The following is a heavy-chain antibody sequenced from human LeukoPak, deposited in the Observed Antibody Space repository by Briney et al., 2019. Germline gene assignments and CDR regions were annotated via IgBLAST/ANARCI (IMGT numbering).Heavy chain of an antibody. CDR1: GGPFSGYY. J-gene: IGHJ4*02. CDR3: ARGVAAIFDY. V-gene: IGHV4-34*01. D-gene: IGHD6-13*01. CDR2: INHSGST. Sequence: SETLSLTCAVYGGPFSGYYWSWIRQPPGKGLEWIGEINHSGSTNYNPSLKSRVTISVDTSKNQFSLKLSSVTAADTAVYYCARGVAAIFDYWGQGTLVTVSS.